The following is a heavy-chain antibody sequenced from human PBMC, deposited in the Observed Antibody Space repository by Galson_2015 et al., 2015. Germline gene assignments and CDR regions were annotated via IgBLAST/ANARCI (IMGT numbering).Heavy chain of an antibody. CDR1: GYSFSNYW. D-gene: IGHD6-13*01. CDR2: IYPSDSDN. J-gene: IGHJ4*02. V-gene: IGHV5-51*01. Sequence: QSGAEVKKPGESLKISCKASGYSFSNYWIGWVRLKPGKGLEWMGIIYPSDSDNRYSPSFQGQVTISADKSISTAYVQWSSLKASDTAIYYCARQGVGAAEDYWGQGTLVTVSS. CDR3: ARQGVGAAEDY.